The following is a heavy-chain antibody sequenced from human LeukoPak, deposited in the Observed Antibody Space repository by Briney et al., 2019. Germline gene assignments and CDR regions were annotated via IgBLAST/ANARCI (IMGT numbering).Heavy chain of an antibody. Sequence: PGASLRLSCAASGFTFSSYAMSWVRQAPGKGLEWASAISGSGGSTYYADSVKGRFTISRDNSKNTLYLQMNSLRAEDTAVYYCAKGLYSSGWFRGDFDYWGQGTLVTVSS. D-gene: IGHD6-19*01. CDR2: ISGSGGST. CDR1: GFTFSSYA. J-gene: IGHJ4*02. V-gene: IGHV3-23*01. CDR3: AKGLYSSGWFRGDFDY.